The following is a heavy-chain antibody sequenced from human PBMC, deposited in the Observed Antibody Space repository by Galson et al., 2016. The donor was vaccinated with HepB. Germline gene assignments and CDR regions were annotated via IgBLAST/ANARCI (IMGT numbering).Heavy chain of an antibody. Sequence: SLRLSCAASGLSFSSCNMNWFRQTPGKGLEWLAAMSFDSNFIDYAESVRGRLTLSRDNSKNTLYLQMNSLRAEDTAVYYCAKVNWDGDNSGVGDCWGQGTLVTVSS. J-gene: IGHJ4*02. CDR1: GLSFSSCN. CDR3: AKVNWDGDNSGVGDC. CDR2: MSFDSNFI. D-gene: IGHD4-23*01. V-gene: IGHV3-21*04.